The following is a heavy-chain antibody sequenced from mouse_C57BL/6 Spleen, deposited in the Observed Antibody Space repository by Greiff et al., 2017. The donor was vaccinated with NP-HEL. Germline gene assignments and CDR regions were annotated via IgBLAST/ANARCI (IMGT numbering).Heavy chain of an antibody. Sequence: LVKPGASVKISCKASGYTFTDYYMNWVKQSHGKSLEWIGDINPNNGGTSYNQKFKGKATLTVDKSSSTAYMELRSLTSEDSAVYYCARIYDYDAGFAYWGQGTLVTVSA. D-gene: IGHD2-4*01. V-gene: IGHV1-26*01. CDR3: ARIYDYDAGFAY. CDR1: GYTFTDYY. J-gene: IGHJ3*01. CDR2: INPNNGGT.